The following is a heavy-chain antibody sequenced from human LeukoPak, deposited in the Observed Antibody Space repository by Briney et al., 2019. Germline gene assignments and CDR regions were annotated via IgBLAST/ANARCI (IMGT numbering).Heavy chain of an antibody. D-gene: IGHD1-7*01. V-gene: IGHV3-74*01. Sequence: GGSLRLSCAASGFTFSSYWMHWVRQAPGKGLVWVSRINGDGSSTSYADSVKGRFTISRDNAKNTLYLQMNSLRAEDTAVYYCARDIFFLTGTTPYWGQGTLVTVSP. CDR3: ARDIFFLTGTTPY. J-gene: IGHJ4*02. CDR2: INGDGSST. CDR1: GFTFSSYW.